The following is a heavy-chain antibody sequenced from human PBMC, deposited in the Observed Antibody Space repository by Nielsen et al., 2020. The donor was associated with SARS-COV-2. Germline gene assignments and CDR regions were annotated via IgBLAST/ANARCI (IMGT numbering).Heavy chain of an antibody. V-gene: IGHV3-30*03. CDR2: ISYDGSNK. Sequence: GGSLRLSCAASGFTFSSYGMHWVRQAPGKGLEWVAVISYDGSNKYYADSVKGRFTISRDNSKNTLYLQMNSLRAEDTAVYYCASGRQNPPFDYWGQGTLVTVSS. J-gene: IGHJ4*02. D-gene: IGHD1-1*01. CDR3: ASGRQNPPFDY. CDR1: GFTFSSYG.